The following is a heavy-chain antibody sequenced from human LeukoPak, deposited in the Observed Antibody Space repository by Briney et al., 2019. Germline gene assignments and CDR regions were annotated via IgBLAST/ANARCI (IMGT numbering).Heavy chain of an antibody. J-gene: IGHJ4*02. CDR2: IDHFDSNT. D-gene: IGHD5-12*01. CDR3: ARGLYSGYYMSGY. CDR1: GYSFSSFW. V-gene: IGHV5-10-1*01. Sequence: GESPKISCKGSGYSFSSFWINWVRQMPGKGLEWMGRIDHFDSNTNYSTSFEGHVSISADQSMSTDYLQWTSLKASDTAIYYCARGLYSGYYMSGYWGQGTRVTLS.